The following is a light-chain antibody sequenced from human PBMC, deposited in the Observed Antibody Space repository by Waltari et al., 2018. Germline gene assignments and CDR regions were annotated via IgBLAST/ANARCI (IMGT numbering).Light chain of an antibody. CDR3: QQYFVTPFT. V-gene: IGKV4-1*01. CDR2: WAS. Sequence: DIVMTQSPDSLAVSLGERATINCQSSQSIMYSSNNQNFLAWYQKKPGHPPKLLIYWASTRQSGVPDRFTGSWSGTDFTLTISSLQAEDGAVYYCQQYFVTPFTFGPGTRVEIK. J-gene: IGKJ3*01. CDR1: QSIMYSSNNQNF.